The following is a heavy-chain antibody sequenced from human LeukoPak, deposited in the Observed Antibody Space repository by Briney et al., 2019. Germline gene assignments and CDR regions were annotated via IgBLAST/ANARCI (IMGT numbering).Heavy chain of an antibody. Sequence: GASVKVSCKASGYTFTSYDINWVRQATGQGLEWMGWMNPNSGNTGYAQKFQGRVTMTRNTSISTAYMELSSLRSEDTAVYYCARARTNSGSYYYYFDYWGRGTLVTVSS. J-gene: IGHJ4*02. CDR2: MNPNSGNT. V-gene: IGHV1-8*01. CDR1: GYTFTSYD. CDR3: ARARTNSGSYYYYFDY. D-gene: IGHD1-26*01.